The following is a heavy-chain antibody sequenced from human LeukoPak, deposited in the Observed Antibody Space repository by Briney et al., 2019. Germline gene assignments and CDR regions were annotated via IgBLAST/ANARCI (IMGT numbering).Heavy chain of an antibody. CDR2: IYYSGST. CDR1: GGSISSYY. V-gene: IGHV4-59*12. CDR3: ARRVRYYYDSSGGNFDY. D-gene: IGHD3-22*01. J-gene: IGHJ4*02. Sequence: SETLSLTCTVSGGSISSYYWSWIRQPPGKGLEWIGYIYYSGSTNYNPSLKSRVTISVDTSKNQFSLKLSSVTAADTAVYYCARRVRYYYDSSGGNFDYWGQGTLVTVSS.